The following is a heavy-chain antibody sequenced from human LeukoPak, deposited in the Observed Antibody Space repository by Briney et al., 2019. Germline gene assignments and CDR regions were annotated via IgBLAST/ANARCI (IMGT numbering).Heavy chain of an antibody. Sequence: ASVKVSCKASGGTFSSYAISWVRQAIGQGLEWMGWMNPHSGNTGYAQKFQGRVTITRNSSISTAYMELSSLRSEDTAVYYCAREGNRSSDSSASYPLDYWGQGTLVTVSS. J-gene: IGHJ4*02. CDR3: AREGNRSSDSSASYPLDY. D-gene: IGHD1-26*01. CDR1: GGTFSSYA. V-gene: IGHV1-8*03. CDR2: MNPHSGNT.